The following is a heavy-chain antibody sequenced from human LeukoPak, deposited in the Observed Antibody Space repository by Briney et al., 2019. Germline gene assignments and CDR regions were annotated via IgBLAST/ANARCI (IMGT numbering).Heavy chain of an antibody. J-gene: IGHJ4*02. D-gene: IGHD3-10*01. CDR3: GRGRGVRGVVKLDY. CDR2: MNPYSGNT. CDR1: RYTFTHYD. V-gene: IGHV1-8*03. Sequence: ASVRVCCKAARYTFTHYDIHWVGQATGQGLEWMGWMNPYSGNTGYAKNFQGIISNTRNNSISTAYMELSSLRSEDTAVDYCGRGRGVRGVVKLDYWGQGTLVTVSS.